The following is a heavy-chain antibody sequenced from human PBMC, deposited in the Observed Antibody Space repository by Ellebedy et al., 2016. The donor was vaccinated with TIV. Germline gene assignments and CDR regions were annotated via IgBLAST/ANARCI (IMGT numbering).Heavy chain of an antibody. V-gene: IGHV5-51*01. CDR1: GYSVTSYW. J-gene: IGHJ4*02. Sequence: GGSLRLSCQGSGYSVTSYWTGWVRQMPGKGLAWMGIIYPGDSDTRYSPSFQGQVTISVDKSISTAYRQWSSLKASDTAMYYCARRYYDSSGYYQLFDYWGQGTLVPVSS. CDR3: ARRYYDSSGYYQLFDY. CDR2: IYPGDSDT. D-gene: IGHD3-22*01.